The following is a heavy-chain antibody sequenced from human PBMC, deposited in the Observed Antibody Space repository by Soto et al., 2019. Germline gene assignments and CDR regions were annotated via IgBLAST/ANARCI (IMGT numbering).Heavy chain of an antibody. CDR2: IIPIFGTI. D-gene: IGHD2-2*01. J-gene: IGHJ6*02. V-gene: IGHV1-69*06. CDR3: GRGYCTSTTCEDYYVMDV. CDR1: GGTFREYA. Sequence: QVQLVQSGAEVKKRGSAVKVSCKTSGGTFREYAISWVRQAPGQGLEWLGGIIPIFGTINYAQNFQGRVTISADKSTSTAYMELRSLRSGDTAVYYCGRGYCTSTTCEDYYVMDVWGQGTTVTVSS.